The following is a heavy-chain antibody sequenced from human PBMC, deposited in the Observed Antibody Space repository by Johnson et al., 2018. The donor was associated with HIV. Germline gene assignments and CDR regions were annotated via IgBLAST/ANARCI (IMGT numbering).Heavy chain of an antibody. CDR3: AKVGIGGATPGAFDI. J-gene: IGHJ3*02. D-gene: IGHD1-26*01. CDR2: IWYDGSNK. CDR1: GFTFSSYG. V-gene: IGHV3-33*06. Sequence: QVQLVESGGGVVQPGRSLRLSCAASGFTFSSYGMHWVRQAPGKGLEWVAVIWYDGSNKYYADSVKGRFTISRDNSKNTLYLQMNSLRAEDTAVYYCAKVGIGGATPGAFDIWGQGTMVTVSS.